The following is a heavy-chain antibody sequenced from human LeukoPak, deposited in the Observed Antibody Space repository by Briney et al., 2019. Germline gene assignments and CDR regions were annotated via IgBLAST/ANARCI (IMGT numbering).Heavy chain of an antibody. Sequence: VAAVKVSCKAPGYTFTSYEISWGRPGPGQGLGWMGWMNLNSGNTGYAQKFQGRVTMTRNTPMSTAHMELSSLRSEDTAVYYCARGVRRLRRVGYYYSYMDVGGKGTTVTVSS. V-gene: IGHV1-8*01. CDR1: GYTFTSYE. CDR2: MNLNSGNT. J-gene: IGHJ6*03. D-gene: IGHD5-12*01. CDR3: ARGVRRLRRVGYYYSYMDV.